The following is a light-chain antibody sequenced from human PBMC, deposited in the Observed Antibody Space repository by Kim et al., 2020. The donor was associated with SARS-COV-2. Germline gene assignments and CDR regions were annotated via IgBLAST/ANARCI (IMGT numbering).Light chain of an antibody. Sequence: QSALTQPASVSGSPGQSTTISCTGTSSDVGSYNLVSWYQQHPGKAPKLMIYEVSKRPSGVSNRFSGSKSGNTASLTISGLQAEDEADYYCCSYAGSSTPWVFGGGTQLTVL. CDR2: EVS. J-gene: IGLJ3*02. V-gene: IGLV2-23*02. CDR3: CSYAGSSTPWV. CDR1: SSDVGSYNL.